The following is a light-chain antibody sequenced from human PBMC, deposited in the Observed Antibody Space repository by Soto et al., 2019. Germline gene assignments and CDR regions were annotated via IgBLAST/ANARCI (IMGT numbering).Light chain of an antibody. CDR2: WAS. CDR1: QSVLYSSNNKNY. J-gene: IGKJ4*01. CDR3: QQYYSNPLT. Sequence: DIVMTQFPDSLAVSVGERATVNCRSSQSVLYSSNNKNYLAWYQQKSGQSPKLLFYWASTREPGVPDRFSGSGSGTNFTLIISSLQAEDVAVYYCQQYYSNPLTFGGGTKVEIK. V-gene: IGKV4-1*01.